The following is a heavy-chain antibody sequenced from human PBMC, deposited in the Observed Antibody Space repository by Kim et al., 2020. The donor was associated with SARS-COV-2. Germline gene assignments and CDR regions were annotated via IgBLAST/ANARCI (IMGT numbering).Heavy chain of an antibody. CDR3: ARDHNDEKQGGPADSSYYYYYYMDV. Sequence: SVKVSCKASGGTFSSYAISWVRQAPGQGLEWMGRIIPILGIANYAQKFQGRVTITADKSTSTAYMELSSLRSEDTAVYYCARDHNDEKQGGPADSSYYYYYYMDVWGQGTTVTVSS. CDR1: GGTFSSYA. CDR2: IIPILGIA. V-gene: IGHV1-69*04. J-gene: IGHJ6*03. D-gene: IGHD2-2*01.